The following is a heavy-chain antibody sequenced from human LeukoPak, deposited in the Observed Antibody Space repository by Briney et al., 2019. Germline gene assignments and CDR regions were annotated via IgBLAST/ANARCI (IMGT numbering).Heavy chain of an antibody. Sequence: PSETLSLTCTVYGGSFSGYYWSWIRQPPGKGLEWIGEINHSGSTTYNPSLKTPVTISVDTSKNQFSLKLSSVTAADTAVYYCASIKYSSGCYPFHFDYWGQGTLVTVSS. J-gene: IGHJ4*02. CDR1: GGSFSGYY. D-gene: IGHD6-19*01. V-gene: IGHV4-34*01. CDR2: INHSGST. CDR3: ASIKYSSGCYPFHFDY.